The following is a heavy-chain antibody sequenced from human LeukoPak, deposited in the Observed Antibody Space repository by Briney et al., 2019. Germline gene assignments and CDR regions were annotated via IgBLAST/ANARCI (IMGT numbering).Heavy chain of an antibody. D-gene: IGHD2-2*01. CDR3: AREDCSRTSCFVEY. CDR1: GYTFSDYY. Sequence: RASVKVSCKASGYTFSDYYIHWVRQAPGQGLEGMGWINPNSGGTNYAQKFQGRVTMTRDTSISTAYMELSRLRSDDTAVYHCAREDCSRTSCFVEYWGQGTLVTVSS. J-gene: IGHJ4*02. CDR2: INPNSGGT. V-gene: IGHV1-2*02.